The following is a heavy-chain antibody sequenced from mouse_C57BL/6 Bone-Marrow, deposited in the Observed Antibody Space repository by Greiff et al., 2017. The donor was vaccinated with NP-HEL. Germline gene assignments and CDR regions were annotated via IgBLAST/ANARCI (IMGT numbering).Heavy chain of an antibody. CDR1: GYTFTDYN. V-gene: IGHV1-18*01. Sequence: DVKLQESGPELVKPGASVKIPCKASGYTFTDYNMDWVKQSHGKSLEWIGDINPNNGGTIYNQKFKGKATLTVDKSSSTAYMELRSLTSEDTAVYYCARGDLTGTDYAMDYWGQGTSVTVSS. CDR3: ARGDLTGTDYAMDY. J-gene: IGHJ4*01. D-gene: IGHD4-1*01. CDR2: INPNNGGT.